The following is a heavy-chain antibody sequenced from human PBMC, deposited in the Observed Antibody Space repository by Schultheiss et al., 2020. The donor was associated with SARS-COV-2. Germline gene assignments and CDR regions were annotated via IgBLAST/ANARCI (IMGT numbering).Heavy chain of an antibody. Sequence: GGSLRLSCEASGFVFSSYGIHWVRQAPGKGLEWVSYISSSSSTIYYADSVKGRFTISRDNAKNSLYLQMNSLRAEDTAVYYCARSGGDYVWGTEFDPWGQGTLVTVSS. D-gene: IGHD3-16*01. CDR1: GFVFSSYG. CDR3: ARSGGDYVWGTEFDP. V-gene: IGHV3-48*01. J-gene: IGHJ5*02. CDR2: ISSSSSTI.